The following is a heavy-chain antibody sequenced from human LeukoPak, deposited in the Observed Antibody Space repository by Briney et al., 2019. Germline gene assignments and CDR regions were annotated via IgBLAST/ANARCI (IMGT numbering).Heavy chain of an antibody. CDR3: ATAPILRGEAGEQYKYGMDV. J-gene: IGHJ6*02. D-gene: IGHD2-2*02. CDR2: VYHNGTP. CDR1: VGSISSGNW. Sequence: ASGTLSLTCAVSVGSISSGNWWSWVRQSPGKGLEGIGEVYHNGTPNYNPSLKSRVTISADTFKNHFSLKLTSVTAADTAVYYCATAPILRGEAGEQYKYGMDVWGQGTTVIVSS. V-gene: IGHV4-4*02.